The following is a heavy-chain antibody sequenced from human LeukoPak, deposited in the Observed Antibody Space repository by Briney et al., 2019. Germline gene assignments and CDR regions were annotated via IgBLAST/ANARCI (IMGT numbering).Heavy chain of an antibody. D-gene: IGHD2-2*01. CDR3: AREGCSSTSCYPDY. Sequence: GASVKVSCKASGYTFTRYYMHWVRQAPGQGLEWMGIINPSGGGTSNAQKFQGRVTMTRDTSTSTDYMELSSLRPEDTAVYYCAREGCSSTSCYPDYWGQGALVTVSS. V-gene: IGHV1-46*01. CDR2: INPSGGGT. J-gene: IGHJ4*02. CDR1: GYTFTRYY.